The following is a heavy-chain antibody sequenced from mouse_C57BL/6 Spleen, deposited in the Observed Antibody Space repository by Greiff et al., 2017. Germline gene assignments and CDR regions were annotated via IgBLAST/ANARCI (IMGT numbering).Heavy chain of an antibody. CDR1: GYTFTSYW. Sequence: QVQLQQPGAELVKPGASVKLSCKASGYTFTSYWMHWVKQRPGQGLEWIGMIHPNSGSTNYNEKFKSKATLTVDNSSSTAYMQLSSLTSEDSAVYYCARGYYGSSYPHYFDDWGQGTTLTVSS. J-gene: IGHJ2*01. CDR2: IHPNSGST. D-gene: IGHD1-1*01. V-gene: IGHV1-64*01. CDR3: ARGYYGSSYPHYFDD.